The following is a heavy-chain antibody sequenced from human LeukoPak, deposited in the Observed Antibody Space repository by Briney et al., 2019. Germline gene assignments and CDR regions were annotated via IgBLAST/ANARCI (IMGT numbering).Heavy chain of an antibody. CDR3: ARMRGALDP. D-gene: IGHD2-15*01. J-gene: IGHJ5*02. Sequence: SETLSLTCTVSGGSISSYYWSWIRQPPGKGLEWIGYIYYSGSTNYNPSLKSRVAISVDTSKNQFSLKLSSVTAADTAVYYSARMRGALDPWGQGTLVTVSS. CDR2: IYYSGST. CDR1: GGSISSYY. V-gene: IGHV4-59*08.